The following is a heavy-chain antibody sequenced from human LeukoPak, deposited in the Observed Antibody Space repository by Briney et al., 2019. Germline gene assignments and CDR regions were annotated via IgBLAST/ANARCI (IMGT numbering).Heavy chain of an antibody. Sequence: PGRSLRLSCAASGFTFSSYGMHWVRQAPGKGLEWVAVISYDGSNKYYADSVKGRFTISRDNSKNTLYLQMNSLRAEDTAVYCCAKDYHIVATIAPFDYWGQGTLVTVSS. V-gene: IGHV3-30*18. CDR3: AKDYHIVATIAPFDY. J-gene: IGHJ4*02. D-gene: IGHD5-12*01. CDR2: ISYDGSNK. CDR1: GFTFSSYG.